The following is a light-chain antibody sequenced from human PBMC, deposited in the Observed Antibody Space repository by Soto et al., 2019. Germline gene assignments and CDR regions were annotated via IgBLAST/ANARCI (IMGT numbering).Light chain of an antibody. CDR3: QQHGQWPIT. V-gene: IGKV3D-15*01. J-gene: IGKJ5*01. CDR2: GIS. CDR1: QSVNSN. Sequence: EIVMKQSPATLSVSKGERATLSCRASQSVNSNYLAWYQQKPGQAPRLLIYGISKRATDIPDRFSGSGSGTEFTLTISSLQPEDFATYYCQQHGQWPITFGQGTRLEIK.